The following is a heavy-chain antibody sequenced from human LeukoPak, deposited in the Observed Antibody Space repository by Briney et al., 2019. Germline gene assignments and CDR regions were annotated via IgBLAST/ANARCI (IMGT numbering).Heavy chain of an antibody. CDR3: ARYEEMAPGE. V-gene: IGHV5-51*01. J-gene: IGHJ4*02. D-gene: IGHD5-24*01. CDR1: GSSFTSYW. Sequence: KGGESLQISCQGSGSSFTSYWIGWVRRLPGKGLEWMGIIYTGDSDTRYSPSFQGQVNISADKSISTAYLQWSSLKASDTAMYYWARYEEMAPGEWGQGTLVTVSS. CDR2: IYTGDSDT.